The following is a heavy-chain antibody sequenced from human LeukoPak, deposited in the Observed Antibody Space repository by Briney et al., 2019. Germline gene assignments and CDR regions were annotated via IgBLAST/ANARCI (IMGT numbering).Heavy chain of an antibody. V-gene: IGHV6-1*01. D-gene: IGHD6-13*01. Sequence: SQTLSLTCAISGDSVSSNSAAWNWIRQSPSRGLEWLGRTYYRSKWYNEYAVSVKSLITINPDTSTNQFSMQLNSVTPEDTSVYYCARFKAAGVDGCAIWGQGTMVTVSS. CDR2: TYYRSKWYN. CDR1: GDSVSSNSAA. CDR3: ARFKAAGVDGCAI. J-gene: IGHJ3*02.